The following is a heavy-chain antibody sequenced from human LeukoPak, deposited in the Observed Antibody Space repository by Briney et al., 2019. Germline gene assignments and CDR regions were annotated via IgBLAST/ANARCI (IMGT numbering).Heavy chain of an antibody. D-gene: IGHD1-7*01. CDR1: GFTFSSYG. CDR3: ARGGVNYASDY. CDR2: IRFDGSNN. J-gene: IGHJ4*02. V-gene: IGHV3-30*02. Sequence: GSLRHSCAASGFTFSSYGMHWVRQAPGKGLEWVAYIRFDGSNNYYADSLKGRFTISRDNSKNTLYLQMNSLGVEDTAVYSCARGGVNYASDYWGQGTLVTVSS.